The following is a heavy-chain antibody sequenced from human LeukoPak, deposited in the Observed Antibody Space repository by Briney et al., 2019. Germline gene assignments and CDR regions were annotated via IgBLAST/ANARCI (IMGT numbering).Heavy chain of an antibody. D-gene: IGHD6-19*01. CDR3: AREWAKVSGLDY. CDR1: GFTFRNYA. J-gene: IGHJ4*02. Sequence: GGSLRLSCAASGFTFRNYAMSWVRQAPGKGVEWVSAISGSGDSTYYADSVKGRFTISRDNSKNTLYLQMNSLKAEDTAIYYCAREWAKVSGLDYWGQGTLVTVSS. CDR2: ISGSGDST. V-gene: IGHV3-23*01.